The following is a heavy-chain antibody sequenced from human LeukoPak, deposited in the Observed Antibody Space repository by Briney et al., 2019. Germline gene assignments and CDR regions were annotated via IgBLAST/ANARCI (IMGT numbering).Heavy chain of an antibody. CDR3: ARVAYYDSSGYSIFDY. CDR2: IYTSGST. Sequence: VSXGSISSGSYXWSWIRQPAGKGLEWXXRIYTSGSTNYNPSLKSRVTISVDTSKNQFSLKLSSVTAADTAVYYCARVAYYDSSGYSIFDYWGQGTLVTVSS. D-gene: IGHD3-22*01. CDR1: XGSISSGSYX. J-gene: IGHJ4*02. V-gene: IGHV4-61*02.